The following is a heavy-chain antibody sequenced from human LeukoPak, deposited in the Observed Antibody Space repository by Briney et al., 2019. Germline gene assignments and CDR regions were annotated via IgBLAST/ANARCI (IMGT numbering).Heavy chain of an antibody. J-gene: IGHJ4*02. V-gene: IGHV3-64*02. CDR2: INSNGRST. CDR1: GFTFSTFA. D-gene: IGHD7-27*01. Sequence: GGSLRLSCVASGFTFSTFAMHWVRQAPGKGLEYVSAINSNGRSTYYADSVKGRFTISRDNSKNTLYLQMGSLRAEDMAVYYCARIINWGYDYWGQGTLVTVSS. CDR3: ARIINWGYDY.